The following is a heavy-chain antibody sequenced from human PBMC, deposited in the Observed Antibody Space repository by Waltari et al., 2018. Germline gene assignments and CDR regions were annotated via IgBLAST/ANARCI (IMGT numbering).Heavy chain of an antibody. CDR3: ARDPTVTTLGAFDI. D-gene: IGHD4-17*01. Sequence: QVQLVESGGGVVQPGRSLRLSCAASGFTFSSYAMHWVRQAPGKGLEWVAVISYDGSNKYDADSVKGRFTISRDNSKNTLYLQMNSLRAEDTAVYYCARDPTVTTLGAFDIWGQGTMVTVSS. CDR1: GFTFSSYA. J-gene: IGHJ3*02. CDR2: ISYDGSNK. V-gene: IGHV3-30-3*01.